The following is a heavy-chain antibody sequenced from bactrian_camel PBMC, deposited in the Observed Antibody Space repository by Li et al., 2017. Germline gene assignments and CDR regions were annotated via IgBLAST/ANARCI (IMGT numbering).Heavy chain of an antibody. CDR2: IWPGDTRK. Sequence: HVQLVESGGGSVQTGESLRLSCAGSGYRYSTATMAWFRQAPGKEREGVAAIWPGDTRKYYADSVKGRFTISQDHPKNTVYLQMDSLKPEDTAMYYCAAEEFRCCVGEGYCYGIVVDYGYRTQGTQVTVS. V-gene: IGHV3-3*01. CDR1: GYRYSTAT. CDR3: AAEEFRCCVGEGYCYGIVVDYGY. J-gene: IGHJ4*01. D-gene: IGHD2*01.